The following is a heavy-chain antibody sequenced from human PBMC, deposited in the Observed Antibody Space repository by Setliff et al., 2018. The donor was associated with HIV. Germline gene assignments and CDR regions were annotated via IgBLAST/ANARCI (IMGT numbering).Heavy chain of an antibody. V-gene: IGHV4-59*11. Sequence: PSETLSLTCTVSGGSISNQYWSWIRQPQGKGLEWIGYIYYSGTTHYNPSLKSRVAMSVDTSKNQFSLGLTSATPADTAVYYCARLRVSSSSQTFDHWGQGILVTVSS. CDR3: ARLRVSSSSQTFDH. CDR1: GGSISNQY. J-gene: IGHJ4*02. D-gene: IGHD6-6*01. CDR2: IYYSGTT.